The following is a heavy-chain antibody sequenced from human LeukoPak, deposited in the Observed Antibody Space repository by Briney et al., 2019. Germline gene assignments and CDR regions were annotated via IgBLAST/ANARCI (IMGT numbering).Heavy chain of an antibody. CDR2: IIPIFGTA. V-gene: IGHV1-69*13. D-gene: IGHD5-18*01. CDR3: ARGYSYTYIFDY. J-gene: IGHJ4*02. Sequence: SVKVSCKASGGTFISYAISWVRQAPGQGLEWMGGIIPIFGTANYAQKFQGRVTITADESTSTAYMELSSLRSEDTAVYYCARGYSYTYIFDYWGQGTLVTVSS. CDR1: GGTFISYA.